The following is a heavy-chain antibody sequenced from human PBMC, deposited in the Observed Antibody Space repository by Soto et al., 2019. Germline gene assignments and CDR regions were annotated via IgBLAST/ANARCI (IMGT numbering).Heavy chain of an antibody. Sequence: GESLKISCQSSGYTFSNFWIGWVRQLPGKGLEWMGIINPGDHETRYSPSFHGKVTISADRSINTAYLQWNSLEASDTAFYFCARSPRSSPYFDYWGQGALVTVSS. V-gene: IGHV5-51*01. J-gene: IGHJ4*02. CDR2: INPGDHET. D-gene: IGHD6-13*01. CDR1: GYTFSNFW. CDR3: ARSPRSSPYFDY.